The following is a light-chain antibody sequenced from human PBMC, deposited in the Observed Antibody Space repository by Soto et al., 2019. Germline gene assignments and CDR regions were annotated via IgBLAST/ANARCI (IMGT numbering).Light chain of an antibody. CDR1: QSINNN. CDR3: QQYNDWPLT. J-gene: IGKJ4*01. V-gene: IGKV3-15*01. CDR2: GAS. Sequence: EIVMTQSPATLSVSPGERATLSCRASQSINNNLAWYQQKLGQGPRLLIYGASSRATGIPARFSGSGSGTGFHLTISSLKSEDFAIYYCQQYNDWPLTFGGGTKVEIK.